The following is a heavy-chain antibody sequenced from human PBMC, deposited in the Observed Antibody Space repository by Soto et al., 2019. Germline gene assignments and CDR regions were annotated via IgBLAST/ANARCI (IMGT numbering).Heavy chain of an antibody. Sequence: ASVKVSCKASGYTFTSYAMHWVRQAPGQRLEWMGWINAGNGNTKYSQKFQGRVTITRDTSASTAYMELSSLRSEDTAVYYCARAKAMVRYFDWSLRYWGQGTLVTVSS. V-gene: IGHV1-3*01. J-gene: IGHJ4*02. CDR2: INAGNGNT. CDR1: GYTFTSYA. D-gene: IGHD3-9*01. CDR3: ARAKAMVRYFDWSLRY.